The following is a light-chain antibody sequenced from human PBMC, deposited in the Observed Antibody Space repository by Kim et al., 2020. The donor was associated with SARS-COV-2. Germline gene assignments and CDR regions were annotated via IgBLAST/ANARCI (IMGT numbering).Light chain of an antibody. CDR3: HQYFDYPLT. CDR1: QDIRNN. J-gene: IGKJ4*01. CDR2: SAS. Sequence: SASVGDTVTITCRATQDIRNNLAWSQQKPGKAPETLIFSASRLQNGVPSKFSGSGSGTDFTLTITSLQPEDFATYYCHQYFDYPLTFGGGTKVEI. V-gene: IGKV1-16*02.